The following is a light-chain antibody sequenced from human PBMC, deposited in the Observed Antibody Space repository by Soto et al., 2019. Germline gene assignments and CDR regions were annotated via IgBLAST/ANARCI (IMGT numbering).Light chain of an antibody. CDR3: SSYAGTNNRYV. V-gene: IGLV2-8*01. J-gene: IGLJ1*01. CDR2: EVN. CDR1: GSDIGGYNF. Sequence: QSALTQPPSASGSPGQSVTISCTGTGSDIGGYNFVSWYQQRPGKVPKLIIYEVNKRPSGVPDRFSGSKSGNTASLTVSGLPAEDEADYYCSSYAGTNNRYVFGAGTKLTVL.